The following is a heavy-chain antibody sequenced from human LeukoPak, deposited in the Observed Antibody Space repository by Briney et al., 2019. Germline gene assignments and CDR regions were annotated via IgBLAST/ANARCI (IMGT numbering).Heavy chain of an antibody. Sequence: PGRSLRLSYAASGFTFSSYGMHWVRQAPGKGLEWVAVIWYDGSNKYYADSVKGRFTISRDNSKNTLYLQMNSLRAEDTAVYYCAREQWLSHFDYWGQGTPVTVSS. CDR3: AREQWLSHFDY. J-gene: IGHJ4*02. CDR1: GFTFSSYG. CDR2: IWYDGSNK. V-gene: IGHV3-33*01. D-gene: IGHD6-19*01.